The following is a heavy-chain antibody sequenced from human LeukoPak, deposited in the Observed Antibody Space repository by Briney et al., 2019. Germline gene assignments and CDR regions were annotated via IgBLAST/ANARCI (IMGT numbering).Heavy chain of an antibody. J-gene: IGHJ5*02. CDR2: INPSGGST. Sequence: ASVKVSCKASGYTFTSYYMHWVRQAPGQGLEWMGIINPSGGSTSYAQKFQGRVTMTRDTSISTAYMELSRLRSDDTAVYYCARVSRSKTTAGGFDPWGQGTLVTVSS. D-gene: IGHD4-11*01. CDR1: GYTFTSYY. CDR3: ARVSRSKTTAGGFDP. V-gene: IGHV1-46*01.